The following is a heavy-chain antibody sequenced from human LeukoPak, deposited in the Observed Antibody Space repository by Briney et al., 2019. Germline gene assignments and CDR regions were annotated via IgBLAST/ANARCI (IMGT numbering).Heavy chain of an antibody. Sequence: GASVKVSCKAFEYTFITYDIIWVRQAAGQGLEWMGWLNPQSGNTGFTANFQGRVTLTMDSSISTAYMELRSLRFDGTAVYYCARGPWFRSLLGYCADGVCYPGYWGQGTLVTVSS. J-gene: IGHJ4*02. V-gene: IGHV1-8*01. D-gene: IGHD2-8*01. CDR1: EYTFITYD. CDR3: ARGPWFRSLLGYCADGVCYPGY. CDR2: LNPQSGNT.